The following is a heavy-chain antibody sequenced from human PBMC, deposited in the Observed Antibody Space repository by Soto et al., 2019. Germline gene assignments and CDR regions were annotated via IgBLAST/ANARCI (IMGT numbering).Heavy chain of an antibody. Sequence: QVQLVQSGAEVKKPGSSVKVSCKASGGTFSSYAISWVRQAPGQGLEWMGGIIPIFGTANYAQKFQGRVTITADESTSTAYMELSSLRSEDTAVYYGARERVQESSGWYGPFDYWGQGTLVTVSS. CDR2: IIPIFGTA. J-gene: IGHJ4*02. V-gene: IGHV1-69*01. D-gene: IGHD6-19*01. CDR1: GGTFSSYA. CDR3: ARERVQESSGWYGPFDY.